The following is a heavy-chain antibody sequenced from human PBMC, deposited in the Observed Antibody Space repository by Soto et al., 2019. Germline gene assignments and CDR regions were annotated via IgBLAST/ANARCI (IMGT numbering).Heavy chain of an antibody. D-gene: IGHD1-1*01. Sequence: QMQLVESGGGVVQPGRSLRLSCVATGFPFREFGMHWVRQAPGKGLEWVALISYDGSDYADSVKGRFTISRDDSRDILFLHMDNLRHDATGVYYCARRWNYYLDFWGQGTLVAVSS. J-gene: IGHJ4*02. CDR3: ARRWNYYLDF. V-gene: IGHV3-33*01. CDR1: GFPFREFG. CDR2: ISYDGSD.